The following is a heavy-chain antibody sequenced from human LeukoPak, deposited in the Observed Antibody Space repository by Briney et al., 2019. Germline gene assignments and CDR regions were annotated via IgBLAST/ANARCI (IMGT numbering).Heavy chain of an antibody. Sequence: PSETLSLTCAVYGGSFSGYYWSWIRQPPGKGLEWIGEINHSGSTNYNPSLKSRVTISRDSSKNQFSLKLTSLTAADTAVYYCARLGGEWELPRFDYWGQGSLVTVSS. D-gene: IGHD4-23*01. CDR2: INHSGST. CDR3: ARLGGEWELPRFDY. J-gene: IGHJ4*02. CDR1: GGSFSGYY. V-gene: IGHV4-34*01.